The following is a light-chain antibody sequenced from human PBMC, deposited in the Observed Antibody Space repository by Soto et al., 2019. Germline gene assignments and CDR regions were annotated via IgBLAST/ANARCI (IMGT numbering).Light chain of an antibody. V-gene: IGKV3-15*01. CDR2: GAS. CDR3: QQYTNWPPWT. Sequence: EIVMTQSPATLSVSPGERATLSCRASQSVSSNLAWYQQKPGQAPRLLIYGASTRATGIPARFSGSGSGTEFTLTISSLQSEDFAVYYCQQYTNWPPWTFSQGTKVEIK. CDR1: QSVSSN. J-gene: IGKJ1*01.